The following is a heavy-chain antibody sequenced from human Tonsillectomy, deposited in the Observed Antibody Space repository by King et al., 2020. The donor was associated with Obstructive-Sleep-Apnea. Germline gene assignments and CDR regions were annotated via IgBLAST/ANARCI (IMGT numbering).Heavy chain of an antibody. J-gene: IGHJ5*02. CDR2: IFYSGST. Sequence: VQLQESGPGLVKPSQTLSLTCTVSSDSISSGNYYWSWIRQHPGKGLEWIGYIFYSGSTYYNPSLKSRVTISVDTSKNQFSLRLGSVTAADTAVYYCARLYYYDNSGLNWFDPWGQGTLVTVSS. CDR3: ARLYYYDNSGLNWFDP. CDR1: SDSISSGNYY. V-gene: IGHV4-31*03. D-gene: IGHD3-22*01.